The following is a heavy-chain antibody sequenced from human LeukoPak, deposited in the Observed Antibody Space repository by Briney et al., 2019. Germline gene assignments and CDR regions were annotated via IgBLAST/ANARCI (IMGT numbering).Heavy chain of an antibody. CDR1: GFTFRNYW. CDR3: ARARTSGDEALAGNY. Sequence: PGGSLRLSCAASGFTFRNYWMIWVRQAPGQGLEWVANIKQDGSEKSYVDSVKGRFTISRDNAKNSLYLQMNSLRAEDTAVYYCARARTSGDEALAGNYWGQGTLVTVSS. CDR2: IKQDGSEK. J-gene: IGHJ4*02. V-gene: IGHV3-7*01. D-gene: IGHD6-19*01.